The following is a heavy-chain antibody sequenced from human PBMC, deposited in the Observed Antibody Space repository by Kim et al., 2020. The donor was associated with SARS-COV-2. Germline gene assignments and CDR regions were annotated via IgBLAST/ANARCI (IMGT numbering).Heavy chain of an antibody. J-gene: IGHJ4*02. V-gene: IGHV3-23*03. Sequence: YYADSGKGRFTISRDNSKSTLYRQMNSVRAEDTAVYYCAKGLYSSSWYADYWGQGTLVTVSS. D-gene: IGHD6-13*01. CDR3: AKGLYSSSWYADY.